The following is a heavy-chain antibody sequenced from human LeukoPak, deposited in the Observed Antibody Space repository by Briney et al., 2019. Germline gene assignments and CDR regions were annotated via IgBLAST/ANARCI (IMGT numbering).Heavy chain of an antibody. D-gene: IGHD2-8*01. Sequence: GGSLRLSCAASGFTFSNHWMQWVRQVPGKGLVWVSRLNGDGTNIIYADSVKGRFTISRDNAENTLYLQMNSLRAEDTALYYCARSQSGVFDVWGQGTMVTVSS. V-gene: IGHV3-74*01. CDR2: LNGDGTNI. CDR1: GFTFSNHW. CDR3: ARSQSGVFDV. J-gene: IGHJ3*01.